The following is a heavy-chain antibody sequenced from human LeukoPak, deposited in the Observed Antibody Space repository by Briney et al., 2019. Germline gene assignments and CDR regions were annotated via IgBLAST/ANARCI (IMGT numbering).Heavy chain of an antibody. CDR2: MYSSGST. CDR3: ARGSRSSWENDAFDI. CDR1: GGSISSFY. V-gene: IGHV4-4*07. D-gene: IGHD6-13*01. Sequence: SETLSLTCTVSGGSISSFYWNWIRQAAGKGLEWIRRMYSSGSTNYNSSLKSRLTMSVDTSKNLFSLKLSSVTAADTAVYYCARGSRSSWENDAFDIWGQGTMVTVSS. J-gene: IGHJ3*02.